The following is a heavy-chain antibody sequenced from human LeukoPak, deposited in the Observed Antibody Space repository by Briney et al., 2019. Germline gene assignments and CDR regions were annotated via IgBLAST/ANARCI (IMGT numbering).Heavy chain of an antibody. D-gene: IGHD3-3*01. Sequence: PGGSLRLSCAASGFTVSSNYMSWVRQAPGKGLEWVSIIYSGGSTYYADSVKGRFTISRDSSKNTLYLQMNSLRAEDTAVHYCARFSTIFGVDYWGQGTLVTVSS. CDR3: ARFSTIFGVDY. CDR2: IYSGGST. J-gene: IGHJ4*02. CDR1: GFTVSSNY. V-gene: IGHV3-66*02.